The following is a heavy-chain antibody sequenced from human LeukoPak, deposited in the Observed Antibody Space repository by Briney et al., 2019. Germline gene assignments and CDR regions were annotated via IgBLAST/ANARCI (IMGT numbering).Heavy chain of an antibody. Sequence: ASVKVSCKASGGTFRSFAISWVRQAPAQGLEWMGGIIPIFRTANYAQKFQGRVTITADESTSTAYMELSSLRSEDTAVYYCARALRYYSDSSGYAFDYWGQGTLVSVSS. J-gene: IGHJ4*02. D-gene: IGHD3-22*01. V-gene: IGHV1-69*13. CDR3: ARALRYYSDSSGYAFDY. CDR2: IIPIFRTA. CDR1: GGTFRSFA.